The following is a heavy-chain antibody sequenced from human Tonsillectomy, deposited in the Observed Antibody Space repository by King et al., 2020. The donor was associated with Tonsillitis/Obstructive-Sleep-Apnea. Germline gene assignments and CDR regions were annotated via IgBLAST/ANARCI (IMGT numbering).Heavy chain of an antibody. D-gene: IGHD4-17*01. Sequence: TLKESGPTLVKPTQTLTLTCTFSGFSLSTSGVGVGWIRQPPGKALEWLALIYWDDDKRYSPSLKSRLTITKDTSKNHVALTMTNMDPVDTATYYCAHRPDDYGDYGEDGYNWFDPWGQGTLVTVSS. V-gene: IGHV2-5*02. CDR3: AHRPDDYGDYGEDGYNWFDP. CDR2: IYWDDDK. CDR1: GFSLSTSGVG. J-gene: IGHJ5*02.